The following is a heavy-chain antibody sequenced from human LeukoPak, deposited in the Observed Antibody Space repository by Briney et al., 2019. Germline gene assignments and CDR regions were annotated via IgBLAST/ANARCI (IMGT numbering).Heavy chain of an antibody. D-gene: IGHD4-23*01. CDR1: GGTFSSYA. V-gene: IGHV1-69*05. CDR2: IIPIFGTA. Sequence: SVKVSCKASGGTFSSYAISWVRQAPGQGLEWTGRIIPIFGTANYAQKFQGRVTIATDESTSTAYMELSSLRSGDTAVYYCARVGDDYGGFDIWGQGTMVTVSS. CDR3: ARVGDDYGGFDI. J-gene: IGHJ3*02.